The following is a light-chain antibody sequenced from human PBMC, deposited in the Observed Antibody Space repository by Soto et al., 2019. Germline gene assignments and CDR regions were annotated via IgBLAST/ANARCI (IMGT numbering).Light chain of an antibody. CDR1: QSIGVW. CDR2: KTS. Sequence: DIQMTQSPSTLSASVGDRVTITCRASQSIGVWLAWYQQKPGTAPKLLIYKTSTLDSGVPLRFSGSGSGTEFPPTISSLQPDDFATYYCQQYINYFRTFGQGTKVEIK. V-gene: IGKV1-5*03. J-gene: IGKJ1*01. CDR3: QQYINYFRT.